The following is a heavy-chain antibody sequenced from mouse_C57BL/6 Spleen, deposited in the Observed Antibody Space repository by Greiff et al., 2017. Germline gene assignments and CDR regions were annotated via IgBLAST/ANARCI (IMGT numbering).Heavy chain of an antibody. J-gene: IGHJ4*01. CDR3: ASTLYDYDEGYYAMDY. D-gene: IGHD2-4*01. CDR1: GYTFTSYW. Sequence: QVQLQQPGAELVKPGASVKLSCKASGYTFTSYWMHWVKQRPGQGLEWIGMIHPNSGSTNYNEKFKSKATLTVDKSSSTAYMQLSSLTSEDSAVYYCASTLYDYDEGYYAMDYWGQGTSVTVSS. V-gene: IGHV1-64*01. CDR2: IHPNSGST.